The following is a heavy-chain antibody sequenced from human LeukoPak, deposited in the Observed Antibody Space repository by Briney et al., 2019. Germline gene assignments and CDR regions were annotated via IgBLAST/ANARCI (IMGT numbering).Heavy chain of an antibody. Sequence: SETLSLTCTVSGYSISSGYYWGWIRPPPGKGLEWIGSIYHSGSIYYSPSLKSRVTISVDTSKNQFSLKLSSVTAADTAVYYCARGEMITFGGVIVISTFDIWGQGTMVTVS. J-gene: IGHJ3*02. CDR2: IYHSGSI. V-gene: IGHV4-38-2*02. CDR1: GYSISSGYY. D-gene: IGHD3-16*02. CDR3: ARGEMITFGGVIVISTFDI.